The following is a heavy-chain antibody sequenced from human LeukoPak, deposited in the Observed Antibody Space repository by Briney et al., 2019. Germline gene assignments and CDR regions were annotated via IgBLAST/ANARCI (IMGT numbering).Heavy chain of an antibody. D-gene: IGHD6-13*01. Sequence: PGGSLRLSCAASGFTFSGYYMRWIRQAPGKGLEWVSYISSSGSAIYYADSVKGRFTISRDNAKNSLYLQMNSLRAEDTAVYYCASGVAAAEDYWGQGTLVTVSS. CDR1: GFTFSGYY. V-gene: IGHV3-11*04. J-gene: IGHJ4*02. CDR3: ASGVAAAEDY. CDR2: ISSSGSAI.